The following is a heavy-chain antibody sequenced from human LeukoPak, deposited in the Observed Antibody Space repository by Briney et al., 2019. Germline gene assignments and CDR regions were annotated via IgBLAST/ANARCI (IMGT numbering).Heavy chain of an antibody. CDR3: ARGRRYCSSTSCYFWFDP. Sequence: GGSLRLSCAASGFTFSSYGMHWVRQAPGKGLEWVAVIWYDGSNKYYADSVKGRFTISRDNSKNTLYLQMNSPRAEDTAVYYCARGRRYCSSTSCYFWFDPWGQGTLVTVSS. V-gene: IGHV3-33*01. CDR2: IWYDGSNK. D-gene: IGHD2-2*01. J-gene: IGHJ5*02. CDR1: GFTFSSYG.